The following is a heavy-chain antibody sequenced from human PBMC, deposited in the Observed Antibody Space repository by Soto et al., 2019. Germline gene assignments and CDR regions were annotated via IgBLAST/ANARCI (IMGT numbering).Heavy chain of an antibody. CDR3: ARYLGYCSSTSCYSPWHNWFDP. CDR2: IYYSGST. Sequence: SETLSLTCTVSGGSISSYYWSWIRQPPGKGLEWIGYIYYSGSTNYNPSLKSRVTISVDTSKNQFSLKLSSVTAADTAVYYCARYLGYCSSTSCYSPWHNWFDPWGQGTLVTVS. V-gene: IGHV4-59*01. D-gene: IGHD2-2*01. CDR1: GGSISSYY. J-gene: IGHJ5*02.